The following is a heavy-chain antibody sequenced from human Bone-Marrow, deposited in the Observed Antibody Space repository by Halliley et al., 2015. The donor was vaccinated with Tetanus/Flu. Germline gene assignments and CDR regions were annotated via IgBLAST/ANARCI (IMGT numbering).Heavy chain of an antibody. Sequence: KGLEGMGWISVYNGNTKYAQKFQDRVTLTADTNTNIAYMEWRSLRYDDTAVYFCAREAGDWDYWGQGTLVIVSS. CDR2: ISVYNGNT. J-gene: IGHJ4*02. D-gene: IGHD7-27*01. V-gene: IGHV1-18*01. CDR3: AREAGDWDY.